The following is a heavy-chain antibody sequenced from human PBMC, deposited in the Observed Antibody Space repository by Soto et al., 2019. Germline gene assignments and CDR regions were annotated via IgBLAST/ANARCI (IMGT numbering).Heavy chain of an antibody. CDR1: GFTFSSYG. Sequence: QVQLVESGGGVVQPGRSLRLSCAAFGFTFSSYGMHWVRQAPGKGLEWVAVISYDGSNKYYADSVKGRFTISRDNSKNTLYLQMNSLRAEDTAVYYCAKDYGHRWYFDLWGRGTLVTVSS. D-gene: IGHD4-17*01. V-gene: IGHV3-30*18. J-gene: IGHJ2*01. CDR3: AKDYGHRWYFDL. CDR2: ISYDGSNK.